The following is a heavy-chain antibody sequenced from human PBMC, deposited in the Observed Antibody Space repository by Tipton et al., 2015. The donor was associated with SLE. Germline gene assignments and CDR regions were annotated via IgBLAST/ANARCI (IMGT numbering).Heavy chain of an antibody. CDR2: INQSGST. CDR1: GGSFSGYY. J-gene: IGHJ6*03. CDR3: ARGVSGYFHYCYMDV. Sequence: TLSLTCAVYGGSFSGYYWSWIRQPPGKGLEWIGEINQSGSTNYNASLKSRVAISLDTPKNQFSLRLTSVTAADTAVYYCARGVSGYFHYCYMDVWGRGTTVTISS. D-gene: IGHD3-16*01. V-gene: IGHV4-34*01.